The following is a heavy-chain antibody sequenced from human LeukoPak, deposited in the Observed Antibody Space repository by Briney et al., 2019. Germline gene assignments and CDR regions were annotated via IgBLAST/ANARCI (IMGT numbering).Heavy chain of an antibody. CDR3: ARDQRDGYNDFGY. CDR2: ISAYNGNT. CDR1: GYTFTSYG. J-gene: IGHJ4*02. Sequence: ASMKVSCRASGYTFTSYGISWVRQAPGQGLEWMGWISAYNGNTNYAQKLQGRVTMTTDTSTSTAYMELSSLRSEDTAVYYCARDQRDGYNDFGYWGQGTLVTVSS. V-gene: IGHV1-18*01. D-gene: IGHD5-24*01.